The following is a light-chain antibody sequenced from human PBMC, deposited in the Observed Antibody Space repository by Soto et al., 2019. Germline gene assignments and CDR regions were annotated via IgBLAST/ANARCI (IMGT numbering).Light chain of an antibody. CDR1: QSVSSN. CDR3: QQRSNWPGIT. V-gene: IGKV3-11*01. J-gene: IGKJ5*01. Sequence: EIVMPQSPATLSVSPGERATLSCRASQSVSSNVAWYQQKPGQAPRLLIYGASTRAAGVPARFSGSGSGTEFTLTISSLEPEDFAVYYCQQRSNWPGITFGQGTRLEIK. CDR2: GAS.